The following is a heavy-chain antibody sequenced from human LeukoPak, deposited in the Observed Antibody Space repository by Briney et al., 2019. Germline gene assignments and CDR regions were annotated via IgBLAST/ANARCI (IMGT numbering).Heavy chain of an antibody. J-gene: IGHJ4*02. CDR3: ATPVPYCGGDCYYYFDC. CDR2: FDPEDGET. CDR1: GYTLTELS. V-gene: IGHV1-24*01. Sequence: GASVKVSCKVSGYTLTELSMHWVRQAPGKGLEWMGGFDPEDGETIYAQKFQGRVTMTEDTSTDTAYMELSSLRSEDTAVYYCATPVPYCGGDCYYYFDCWGQGTLVTVSS. D-gene: IGHD2-21*02.